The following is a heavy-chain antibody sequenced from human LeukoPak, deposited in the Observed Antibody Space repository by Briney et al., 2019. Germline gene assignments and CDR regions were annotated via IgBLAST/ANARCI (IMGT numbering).Heavy chain of an antibody. CDR3: AKEGTVVIGYYYYYGMDV. D-gene: IGHD4-23*01. CDR1: GFTFSSYA. Sequence: PGGSLRLSCAAPGFTFSSYAISWVRQAPGKGLEWVSAISGSGGSTYYADSVKGRFTISRDNSKNTLYLQMNSLRAEDTAVYYCAKEGTVVIGYYYYYGMDVWGQGTTVTVSS. V-gene: IGHV3-23*01. J-gene: IGHJ6*02. CDR2: ISGSGGST.